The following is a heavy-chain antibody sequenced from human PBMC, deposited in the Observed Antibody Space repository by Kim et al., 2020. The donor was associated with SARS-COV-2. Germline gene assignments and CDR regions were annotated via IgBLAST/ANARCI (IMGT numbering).Heavy chain of an antibody. CDR1: GFTFSTYS. J-gene: IGHJ1*01. CDR3: ARDASPMIVVPEYFQH. Sequence: GGSLRLSCAASGFTFSTYSMNWVRQAPGKGLEWVSSISSSSSYIYYADSVKGRFTISRDNAKNSLYLQMNSLRAEDTAVYYCARDASPMIVVPEYFQHWGQGTLVTVSS. CDR2: ISSSSSYI. D-gene: IGHD3-22*01. V-gene: IGHV3-21*01.